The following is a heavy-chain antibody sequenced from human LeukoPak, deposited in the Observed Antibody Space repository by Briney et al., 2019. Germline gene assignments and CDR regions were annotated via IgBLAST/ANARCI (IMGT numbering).Heavy chain of an antibody. CDR3: ARELELLSYYYYGMDV. J-gene: IGHJ6*02. CDR2: TYYTCKWYN. Sequence: SLTLSLTCAISGDSVSSNRAAWNWFRQSPSRGLEWLGRTYYTCKWYNDYAVSVKSRITVNPDTSRNQFSLQLNSVTPEDTAVYYCARELELLSYYYYGMDVWGQGTTVTVSS. CDR1: GDSVSSNRAA. D-gene: IGHD1-7*01. V-gene: IGHV6-1*01.